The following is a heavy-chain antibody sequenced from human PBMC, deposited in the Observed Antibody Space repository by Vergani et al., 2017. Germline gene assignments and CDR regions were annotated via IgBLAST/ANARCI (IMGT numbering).Heavy chain of an antibody. J-gene: IGHJ6*02. D-gene: IGHD3-10*01. CDR3: ARESVRRHYGSGSRTPYGMDV. CDR2: INHSGST. CDR1: GGSFSGYY. Sequence: QVQLQQWGAGLLKPSETLSLTCAVYGGSFSGYYWSWIRQPPGKGLEWIGEINHSGSTNYNPSLKSRVTISVDTSKNQFSLKLSSVTAADTAVYYCARESVRRHYGSGSRTPYGMDVWGQGTTVTVSS. V-gene: IGHV4-34*01.